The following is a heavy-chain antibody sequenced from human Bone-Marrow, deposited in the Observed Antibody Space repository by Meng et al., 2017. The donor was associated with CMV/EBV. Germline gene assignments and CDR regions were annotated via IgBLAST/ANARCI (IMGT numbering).Heavy chain of an antibody. CDR3: ARVNVLRYPSGGMDV. CDR2: IYPGDSDT. D-gene: IGHD3-9*01. J-gene: IGHJ6*02. CDR1: GYSFASYW. Sequence: GGSLRLSCKGSGYSFASYWIDWVRQMPGKGLEWMGIIYPGDSDTRYSPSFQGQVTTSADKSISTAFLQWSSLKASDTAMYYCARVNVLRYPSGGMDVWGQGTTVTVSS. V-gene: IGHV5-51*01.